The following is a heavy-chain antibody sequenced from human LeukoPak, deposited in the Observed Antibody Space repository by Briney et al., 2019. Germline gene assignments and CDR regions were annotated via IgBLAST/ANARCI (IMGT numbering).Heavy chain of an antibody. D-gene: IGHD1-26*01. Sequence: SETLSLTCTVSGDAFTSVTDYWAWIRQPPGKGLEWIGYIYYSGSTYYNPSLKSRVTISVDTSKNQFSLKLSSVTAADTAVYYCARDVVGATKAFDYWGQGTLVTVSS. CDR1: GDAFTSVTDY. CDR2: IYYSGST. CDR3: ARDVVGATKAFDY. V-gene: IGHV4-30-4*08. J-gene: IGHJ4*02.